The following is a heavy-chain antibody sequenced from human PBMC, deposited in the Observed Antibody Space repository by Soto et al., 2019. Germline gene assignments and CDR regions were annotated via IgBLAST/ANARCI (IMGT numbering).Heavy chain of an antibody. Sequence: SETLSLTCIVSYGSISSGDYYWSWIRQPPGKGLEWIGYIYYNGHTYYNPALKTQGTISVDTSKNQFSLKLSSVTAADTAVYYCARDPGSGSYYGWFDPWGQGTLVTVSS. V-gene: IGHV4-30-4*02. CDR3: ARDPGSGSYYGWFDP. CDR1: YGSISSGDYY. J-gene: IGHJ5*02. D-gene: IGHD3-10*01. CDR2: IYYNGHT.